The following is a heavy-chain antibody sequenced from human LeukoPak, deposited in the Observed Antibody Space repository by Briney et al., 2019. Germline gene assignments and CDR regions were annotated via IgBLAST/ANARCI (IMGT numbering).Heavy chain of an antibody. CDR2: INRDGTSI. J-gene: IGHJ6*03. Sequence: GGSLRLSCAASGFTFSSYWMHWVRQAPGKGLVWVSRINRDGTSITYADSARGRFTVSRDNAKGTMYLQMSSLTADDTALYYCVRDVRGVGQDYYYMDVWGKGTTVTVSS. D-gene: IGHD3-10*01. V-gene: IGHV3-74*01. CDR3: VRDVRGVGQDYYYMDV. CDR1: GFTFSSYW.